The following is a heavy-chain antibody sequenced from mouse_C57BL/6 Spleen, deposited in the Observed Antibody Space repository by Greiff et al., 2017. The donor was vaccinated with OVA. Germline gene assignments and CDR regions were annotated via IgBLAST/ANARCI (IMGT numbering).Heavy chain of an antibody. D-gene: IGHD1-1*01. CDR1: GYTFTSYW. J-gene: IGHJ2*01. V-gene: IGHV1-69*01. CDR3: ARVSHYGSSLFDY. Sequence: QVQLQQPGAELVMPGASVKLSCKASGYTFTSYWMHWVKQRPGQGLEWIGEIDPSDSYTNYNQKFKGKSTLTVDKSSSTAYMQLSSLTSEDSAVYYCARVSHYGSSLFDYWGQGTTLTVSS. CDR2: IDPSDSYT.